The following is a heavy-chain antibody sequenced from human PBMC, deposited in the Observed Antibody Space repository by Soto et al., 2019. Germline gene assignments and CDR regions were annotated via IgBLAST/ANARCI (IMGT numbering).Heavy chain of an antibody. CDR1: GGTISSYY. D-gene: IGHD3-10*01. CDR2: IYYSGST. CDR3: ARPSDRLLWFGEFIDAFDI. V-gene: IGHV4-59*04. J-gene: IGHJ3*02. Sequence: PSGTMSLPSTVSGGTISSYYWSWIRQPPGKGLEWIGHIYYSGSTYYNPSLKSRVTISVDTSKNQFSLKLSSVTAADTAVYYCARPSDRLLWFGEFIDAFDIWGQGTMVTVSS.